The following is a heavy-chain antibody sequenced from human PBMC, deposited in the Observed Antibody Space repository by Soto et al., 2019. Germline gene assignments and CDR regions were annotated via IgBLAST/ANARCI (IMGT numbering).Heavy chain of an antibody. Sequence: GASVKASCRGFGYSFMKYGINWVRQAPGQGLEWVGWISPYSGYTHSAQKFHGRLTLTTDTAASTAYMELRILRSADTALYYCAPEASVLIPAAHHSRFDSCGQRTLIPVS. CDR2: ISPYSGYT. D-gene: IGHD2-8*01. CDR1: GYSFMKYG. J-gene: IGHJ4*02. V-gene: IGHV1-18*01. CDR3: APEASVLIPAAHHSRFDS.